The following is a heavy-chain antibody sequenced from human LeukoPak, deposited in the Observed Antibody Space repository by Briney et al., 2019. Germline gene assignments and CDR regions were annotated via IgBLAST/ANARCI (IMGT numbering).Heavy chain of an antibody. Sequence: GGSLRLSCAASGFTFSSYTMSWVRKAPGKGLEWVSAISGSGGSTYYAGSVKGRFTISRDNSKNTLYLQMNSLRAEDTAVYYCARDHGMRKTNFWFDPWGQGTLVTVSS. V-gene: IGHV3-23*01. CDR1: GFTFSSYT. D-gene: IGHD1-1*01. J-gene: IGHJ5*02. CDR3: ARDHGMRKTNFWFDP. CDR2: ISGSGGST.